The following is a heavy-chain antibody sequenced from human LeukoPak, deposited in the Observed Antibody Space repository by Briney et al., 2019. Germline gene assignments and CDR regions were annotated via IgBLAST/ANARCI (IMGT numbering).Heavy chain of an antibody. V-gene: IGHV4-34*01. CDR3: AREGGGNLKGVRAVAAPGP. J-gene: IGHJ5*02. D-gene: IGHD6-19*01. CDR1: GGSFSGYY. Sequence: SSETLSLTCAVYGGSFSGYYWSWIRQPPGKGLEWIGEINHSGSTNYNPSLKSRVTISVDTSKNQFSLKLSSATAADTAVYYCAREGGGNLKGVRAVAAPGPWGQGTLVTVSS. CDR2: INHSGST.